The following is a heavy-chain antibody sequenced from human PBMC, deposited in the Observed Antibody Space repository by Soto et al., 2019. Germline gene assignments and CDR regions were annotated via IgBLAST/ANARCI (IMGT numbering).Heavy chain of an antibody. Sequence: QVQLVESGGGVVQPGRSLRLSCAASGFTFSSYGMHWVRQAPGKGLEWVAVISYDGSNKYYADSVKGRFTISRDNSKNTLHLQMNSLRAEDTAGYYCARDRDIVVVVAAFAYWGQGTLVTVSS. CDR2: ISYDGSNK. CDR3: ARDRDIVVVVAAFAY. V-gene: IGHV3-30*03. CDR1: GFTFSSYG. D-gene: IGHD2-15*01. J-gene: IGHJ4*02.